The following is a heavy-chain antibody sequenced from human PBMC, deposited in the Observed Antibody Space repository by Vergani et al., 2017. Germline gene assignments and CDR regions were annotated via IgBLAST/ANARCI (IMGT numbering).Heavy chain of an antibody. CDR2: ISGSGCST. V-gene: IGHV3-23*01. D-gene: IGHD2-2*01. Sequence: EVQLLESGGGLVQPGGSLRLSCVAFVFTSSSYVMSWVRKAPGKGLEWVSAISGSGCSTYYTDSVKGRFTISRETSKNTLYLQMNSLGAEDTAVYYCAERPGGFVVVPAATTFECWREGSLVTVSS. J-gene: IGHJ4*02. CDR1: VFTSSSYV. CDR3: AERPGGFVVVPAATTFEC.